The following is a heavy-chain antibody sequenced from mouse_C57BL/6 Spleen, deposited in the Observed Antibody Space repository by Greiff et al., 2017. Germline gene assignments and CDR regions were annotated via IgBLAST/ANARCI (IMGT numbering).Heavy chain of an antibody. Sequence: QVQLKESGPELVKPGASVKISCKASGYAFSSSWMNWVKQRPGKGLEWIGRIYPGDGDTNYNGKFKGKATLTADKSSSTAYMQLSSLTSEDSAVYFCARELSDYDYARDYGGQGTSVTVSS. D-gene: IGHD2-4*01. CDR2: IYPGDGDT. CDR1: GYAFSSSW. CDR3: ARELSDYDYARDY. V-gene: IGHV1-82*01. J-gene: IGHJ4*01.